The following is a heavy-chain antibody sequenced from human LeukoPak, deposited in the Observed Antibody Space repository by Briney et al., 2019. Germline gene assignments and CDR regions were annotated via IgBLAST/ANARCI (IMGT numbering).Heavy chain of an antibody. CDR3: ARAGYYDSSGYIPLDY. J-gene: IGHJ4*02. Sequence: SVKVSCKASGGTFSSYAIIWVRQAPGQGLEWMGRIIPILGIANYAQKFQGRATITADKSTSTAYMELSSLRSEDTAVYYCARAGYYDSSGYIPLDYWGQGTLVTVSS. CDR1: GGTFSSYA. D-gene: IGHD3-22*01. V-gene: IGHV1-69*04. CDR2: IIPILGIA.